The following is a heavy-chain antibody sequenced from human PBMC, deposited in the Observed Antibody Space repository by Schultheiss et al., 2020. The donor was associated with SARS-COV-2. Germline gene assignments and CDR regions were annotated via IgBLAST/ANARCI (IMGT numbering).Heavy chain of an antibody. D-gene: IGHD2-15*01. Sequence: SGPTLVKPTQTLTLTCTFSGFSLSTSGVGVGWIRQPPGKALEWLALIYWDDDKRYSPSLKSRLTITKDTSKNQVVLTMTNMDPVDTATYYCAHAWDAKSTQDIVVVVAQYPGVWFDPWGQGTLVTVSS. J-gene: IGHJ5*02. CDR1: GFSLSTSGVG. CDR3: AHAWDAKSTQDIVVVVAQYPGVWFDP. CDR2: IYWDDDK. V-gene: IGHV2-5*02.